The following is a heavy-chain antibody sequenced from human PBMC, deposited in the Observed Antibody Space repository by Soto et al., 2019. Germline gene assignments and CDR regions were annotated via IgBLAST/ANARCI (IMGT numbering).Heavy chain of an antibody. CDR2: IFVGDSET. J-gene: IGHJ4*02. CDR1: GNSFTSHW. D-gene: IGHD2-15*01. Sequence: GESLKISCKGSGNSFTSHWIAWVRQMPGKGLEWMGIIFVGDSETRYSTPFQGQVTISADKSISTAYLQWSSLKASDTAMYYCASQYCSSSSCYFDYAGQGTLVTVSS. CDR3: ASQYCSSSSCYFDY. V-gene: IGHV5-51*01.